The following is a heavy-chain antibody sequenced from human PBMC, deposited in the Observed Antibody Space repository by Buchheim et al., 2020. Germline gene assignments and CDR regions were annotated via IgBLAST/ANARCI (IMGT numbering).Heavy chain of an antibody. D-gene: IGHD3-22*01. CDR3: ARGRGNRYYYDSSGTAYLDY. J-gene: IGHJ4*02. V-gene: IGHV4-31*03. Sequence: QVQLQESGPGLVKPSQTLSPTCTVSGGSISSGGYYWSWIRQHPGKGLEWIGYIYYSGSTYYNPSLKSRVTISGDTSKNQFSLKLSSVTAADTAVYYCARGRGNRYYYDSSGTAYLDYWGQGTL. CDR1: GGSISSGGYY. CDR2: IYYSGST.